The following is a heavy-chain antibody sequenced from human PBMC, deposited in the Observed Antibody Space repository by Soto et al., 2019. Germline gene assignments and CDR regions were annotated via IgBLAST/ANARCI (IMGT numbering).Heavy chain of an antibody. CDR2: INTSKGNT. V-gene: IGHV1-18*01. Sequence: QVQLVQSGPEVKKPGAAVKVSCKTSGYTFTSYGISWVRQAPGQGLERMGWINTSKGNTNYAQKFQGRVTMTSDTSTSTGYMELRSLRSDDTAVYYCATRSPAFDYWGQGTLVTVSS. CDR3: ATRSPAFDY. CDR1: GYTFTSYG. J-gene: IGHJ4*02.